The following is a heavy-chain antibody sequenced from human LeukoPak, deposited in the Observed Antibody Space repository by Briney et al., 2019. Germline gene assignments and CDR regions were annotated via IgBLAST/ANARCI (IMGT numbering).Heavy chain of an antibody. CDR1: GVSINSYY. V-gene: IGHV4-4*07. Sequence: PSETLSLTCTVSGVSINSYYWSWIRQPAGKGLEWIGRFYTTGTTNYNPSLKSRVIMSVDTSKNQFSLKLSSVTAADTAVYYCARVNFHGSGTYYYDYWGQGTLVTVSS. CDR3: ARVNFHGSGTYYYDY. J-gene: IGHJ4*02. D-gene: IGHD3-10*01. CDR2: FYTTGTT.